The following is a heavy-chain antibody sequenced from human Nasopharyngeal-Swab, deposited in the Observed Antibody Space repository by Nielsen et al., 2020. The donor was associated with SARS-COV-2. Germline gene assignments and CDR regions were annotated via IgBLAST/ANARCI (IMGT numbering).Heavy chain of an antibody. Sequence: ALVKVSCKASGYTFTSYGISWVRQAPGQGLEWMGWISAYNGNTNYAQKLQGRVTMTTDTSTSTAYMELRSLRSDDTAVYYCAREVAAAAGPTLDYWGQGTLVTVSS. V-gene: IGHV1-18*01. CDR2: ISAYNGNT. CDR3: AREVAAAAGPTLDY. CDR1: GYTFTSYG. J-gene: IGHJ4*02. D-gene: IGHD6-13*01.